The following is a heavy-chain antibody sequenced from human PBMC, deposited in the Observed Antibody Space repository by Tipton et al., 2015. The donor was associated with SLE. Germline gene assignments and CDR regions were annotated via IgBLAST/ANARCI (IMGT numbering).Heavy chain of an antibody. D-gene: IGHD6-13*01. CDR1: GFTFSDYY. CDR3: AKGQWGSSSWFTEDAFDI. Sequence: GSLRLSCAASGFTFSDYYMSWIRQAPGKGLEWVSYISSSSSYTNYADSVKGRFTISRDNAKNSLYLQMNSLRAEDTAVYYCAKGQWGSSSWFTEDAFDIWGQGTMVTVSS. CDR2: ISSSSSYT. V-gene: IGHV3-11*05. J-gene: IGHJ3*02.